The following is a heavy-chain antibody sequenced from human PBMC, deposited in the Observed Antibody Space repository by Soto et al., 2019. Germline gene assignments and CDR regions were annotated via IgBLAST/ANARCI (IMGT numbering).Heavy chain of an antibody. J-gene: IGHJ4*02. D-gene: IGHD3-22*01. CDR1: GFTFSSYA. CDR3: AKDTYYFDSSGYYRPYFDS. V-gene: IGHV3-23*01. Sequence: GGSLRLSCEAAGFTFSSYAMSWVRQAPGKGLEWVSTISGSGGGTYYADSVKGRFTISRDNSENTLFLHMNSLRVEDTAVYYCAKDTYYFDSSGYYRPYFDSWGQGTLVTVSS. CDR2: ISGSGGGT.